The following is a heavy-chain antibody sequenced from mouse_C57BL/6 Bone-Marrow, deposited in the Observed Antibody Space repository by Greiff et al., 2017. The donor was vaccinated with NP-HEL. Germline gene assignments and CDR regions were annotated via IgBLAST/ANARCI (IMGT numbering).Heavy chain of an antibody. CDR1: GFNIKDDY. CDR3: TTGMVTTDAMDY. Sequence: EVQLQQSGAELVRPGASVKLSCTASGFNIKDDYMHWVKQRPEQGLEWIGWIDPENGDTEYASKFQGKATITADTSSNTAYLQLSSLTSEDTAVYYCTTGMVTTDAMDYWGQGTSVTVSS. V-gene: IGHV14-4*01. J-gene: IGHJ4*01. CDR2: IDPENGDT. D-gene: IGHD2-2*01.